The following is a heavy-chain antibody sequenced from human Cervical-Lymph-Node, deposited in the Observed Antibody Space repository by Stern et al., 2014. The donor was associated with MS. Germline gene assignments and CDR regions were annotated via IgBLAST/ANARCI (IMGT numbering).Heavy chain of an antibody. CDR2: IFYSGSP. CDR3: AREALGDYDRSAGIYYHFGMDV. CDR1: GGSITTFH. V-gene: IGHV4-59*01. D-gene: IGHD3-22*01. Sequence: VQLVESGPGLVKPSETLSLTCTVSGGSITTFHWSWIRQPPGKGLEWIGNIFYSGSPNYNPSLESRVTISADTSNNHLSLTLTSVTAADTAVYYCAREALGDYDRSAGIYYHFGMDVWGQGTTVTVAS. J-gene: IGHJ6*02.